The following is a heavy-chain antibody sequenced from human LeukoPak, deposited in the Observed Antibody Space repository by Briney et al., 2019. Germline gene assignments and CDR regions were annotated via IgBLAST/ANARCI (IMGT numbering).Heavy chain of an antibody. J-gene: IGHJ4*02. CDR2: ISYDGSNK. Sequence: GSLRLSCAASGFTFSSYAMHWVRQAPGKGLEWVADISYDGSNKYYADSVKGRFTISRDNSKNTLYLQMNSLRAEDTAVYYCARDGSTISGIGTYWGQGTLVTVSS. CDR1: GFTFSSYA. V-gene: IGHV3-30*04. D-gene: IGHD5/OR15-5a*01. CDR3: ARDGSTISGIGTY.